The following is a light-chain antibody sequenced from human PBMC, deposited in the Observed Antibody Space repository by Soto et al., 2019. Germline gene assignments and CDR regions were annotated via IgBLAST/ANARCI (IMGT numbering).Light chain of an antibody. CDR3: QQYNNWPRT. V-gene: IGKV3-15*01. CDR1: QSVSGD. CDR2: GAS. J-gene: IGKJ1*01. Sequence: EIVMTQSPVTLSVSPVERATLSCMASQSVSGDLAWYQQKPGQAPRLLIYGASTRATGIPARFSGSGSGTEFTLIISSLQSEDFAVYYCQQYNNWPRTFGQGTKVDIK.